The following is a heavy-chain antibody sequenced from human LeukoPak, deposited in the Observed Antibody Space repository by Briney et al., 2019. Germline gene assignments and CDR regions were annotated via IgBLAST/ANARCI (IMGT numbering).Heavy chain of an antibody. CDR2: INPSGGST. CDR3: ARVLLGQTYYYETISDAFDI. CDR1: GYTFTSYY. Sequence: ASVKVSCKASGYTFTSYYMHWVRQAPGQGLEWMGIINPSGGSTSYAQKFQGRVTMTRDTSTSTVYMELSSLRSEDTAVYYCARVLLGQTYYYETISDAFDIWGQGTMVTVSS. J-gene: IGHJ3*02. D-gene: IGHD3-22*01. V-gene: IGHV1-46*01.